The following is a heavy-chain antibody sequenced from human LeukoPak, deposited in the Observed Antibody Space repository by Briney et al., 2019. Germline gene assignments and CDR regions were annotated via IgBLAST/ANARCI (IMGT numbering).Heavy chain of an antibody. J-gene: IGHJ6*02. D-gene: IGHD6-13*01. CDR1: GFTFSSYA. CDR2: IVASGGST. CDR3: ARDGGRGQQLVPGYYYYGMDV. V-gene: IGHV3-23*01. Sequence: GGSLRLSCAASGFTFSSYAMSWVRQAPGKGLEWVSAIVASGGSTYYAESVKGRFTISRDKSKNTLYLQMNSLRAEDTAVYYCARDGGRGQQLVPGYYYYGMDVWGQGTTVTVSS.